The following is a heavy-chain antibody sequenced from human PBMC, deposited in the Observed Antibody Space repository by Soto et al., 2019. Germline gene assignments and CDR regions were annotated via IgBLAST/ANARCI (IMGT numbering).Heavy chain of an antibody. CDR3: ARGKNVYDILTGYHLPPILDY. D-gene: IGHD3-9*01. CDR1: GGSVSSGNYY. J-gene: IGHJ4*02. Sequence: PSETLSLTCTVSGGSVSSGNYYWTWIRQPPGKGLEWIGYISYNGGTNYNPSLKSRVTISVDTSKNQFSLKLSSVTAADTAVYYCARGKNVYDILTGYHLPPILDYWGQGTLVTVSS. CDR2: ISYNGGT. V-gene: IGHV4-61*01.